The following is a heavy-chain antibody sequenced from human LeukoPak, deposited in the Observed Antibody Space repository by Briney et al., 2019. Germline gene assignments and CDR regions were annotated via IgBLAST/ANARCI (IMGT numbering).Heavy chain of an antibody. CDR1: GYSISSGYF. J-gene: IGHJ3*02. V-gene: IGHV4-38-2*02. CDR2: IYHSGNT. CDR3: ARDFCGGACYHIRAFDI. D-gene: IGHD2-21*02. Sequence: SETLSLTCTVSGYSISSGYFWGWVRLPPGRGLQWIGSIYHSGNTYYNPSLKSRVTISVDTSKNQFSLKMNSVTAADTAVYFCARDFCGGACYHIRAFDIWGQGTVVTVSS.